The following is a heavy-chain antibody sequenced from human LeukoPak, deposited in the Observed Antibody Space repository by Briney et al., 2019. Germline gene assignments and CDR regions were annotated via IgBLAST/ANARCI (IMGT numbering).Heavy chain of an antibody. D-gene: IGHD3-22*01. J-gene: IGHJ4*02. CDR2: INPNSGGT. CDR3: ARVPNYYDSSGYYAY. CDR1: GYTFTGYY. Sequence: ASVKVSCKASGYTFTGYYMHWVRQAPGQGLEWMGWINPNSGGTNYAQKFQGRVTMTRDTSISTAYMELGRLRSDDTAVYYCARVPNYYDSSGYYAYWGQGTLVTVSS. V-gene: IGHV1-2*02.